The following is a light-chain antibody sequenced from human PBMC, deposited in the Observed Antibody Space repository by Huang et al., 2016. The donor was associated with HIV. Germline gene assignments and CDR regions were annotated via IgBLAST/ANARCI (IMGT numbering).Light chain of an antibody. CDR2: ATY. V-gene: IGKV3-20*01. CDR1: HSLGSSS. Sequence: EVVLTQSPDTLSLSPGERATLSCRASHSLGSSSLAWYPQTPGQAPRLLIYATYTRPTGIPERCSGSGAGTDFSLTVTRLEPEDFAVYYCQRYGSSPPYTFGQGTKLEI. J-gene: IGKJ2*01. CDR3: QRYGSSPPYT.